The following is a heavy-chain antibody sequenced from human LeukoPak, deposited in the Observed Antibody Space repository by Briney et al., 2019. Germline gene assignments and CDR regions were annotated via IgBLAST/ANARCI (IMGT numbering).Heavy chain of an antibody. J-gene: IGHJ4*02. V-gene: IGHV3-23*01. CDR1: GFTFNSYS. D-gene: IGHD5-24*01. Sequence: PGGSLRLSCAASGFTFNSYSMSWVRQAPGRGLEWVSPISGSGGTTYYADPVKGRFTISRDNSNNTLYLQMKSLRAEDTAVYYCVRLVEMATTNYCDYWGQGTLVTVSS. CDR3: VRLVEMATTNYCDY. CDR2: ISGSGGTT.